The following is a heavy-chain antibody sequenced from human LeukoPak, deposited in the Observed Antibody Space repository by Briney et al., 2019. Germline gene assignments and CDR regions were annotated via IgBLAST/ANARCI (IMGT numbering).Heavy chain of an antibody. J-gene: IGHJ4*02. D-gene: IGHD6-13*01. V-gene: IGHV3-74*01. CDR1: GFTFSNYW. CDR3: ARGGGYSSSSGDY. Sequence: GGSLRLSCAASGFTFSNYWMHWVRQAPGKGLVWVSRINSDGINTSYADSVKGRFTISRDNAKNTLNLQMNSLRAEDTAVYYCARGGGYSSSSGDYWGQGTLVTVSS. CDR2: INSDGINT.